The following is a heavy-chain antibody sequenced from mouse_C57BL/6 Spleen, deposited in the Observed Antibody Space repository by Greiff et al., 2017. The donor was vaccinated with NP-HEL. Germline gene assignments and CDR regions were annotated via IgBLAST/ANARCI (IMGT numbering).Heavy chain of an antibody. CDR3: FMVTTGDWYFDV. CDR2: INPSSGYT. V-gene: IGHV1-7*01. J-gene: IGHJ1*03. CDR1: GYTFTSYW. Sequence: VQLQQSGAELAKPGASVKLSCKASGYTFTSYWMHWVTQRPGQGLEWIGYINPSSGYTKYNQKFKDKATLTADKSSSTAYMQLSSLTYEDSAVYYFFMVTTGDWYFDVWGTGTTVTVSS. D-gene: IGHD2-2*01.